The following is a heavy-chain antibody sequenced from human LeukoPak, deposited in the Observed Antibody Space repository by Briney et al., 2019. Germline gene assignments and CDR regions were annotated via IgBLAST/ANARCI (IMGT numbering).Heavy chain of an antibody. D-gene: IGHD3-3*01. CDR1: GYTLTELS. CDR2: FDPEDGET. V-gene: IGHV1-24*01. Sequence: ASVKVSCKVSGYTLTELSMHWVRQAPGKGLEWMGGFDPEDGETIYAQKFQGRVTMTEDTSTDTAYMELSSLRSEDTAVYYCATALVFWGGYPPRAYMDVWGKGTMVIVSS. J-gene: IGHJ6*03. CDR3: ATALVFWGGYPPRAYMDV.